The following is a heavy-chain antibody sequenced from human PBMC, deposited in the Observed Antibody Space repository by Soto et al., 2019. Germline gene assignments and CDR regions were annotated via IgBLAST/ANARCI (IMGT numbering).Heavy chain of an antibody. D-gene: IGHD5-18*01. Sequence: QVQLQESGPGLVKPSQTLSLTCTVSGGSINSGGYCWSWIRQHPGKGLDWIGCISYGGSTSYNPSPKIGVTISVDTAKNQFSLNLTSVTAADTAVYYCSRGILVWGQGALITVSS. CDR3: SRGILV. CDR1: GGSINSGGYC. J-gene: IGHJ4*02. CDR2: ISYGGST. V-gene: IGHV4-31*03.